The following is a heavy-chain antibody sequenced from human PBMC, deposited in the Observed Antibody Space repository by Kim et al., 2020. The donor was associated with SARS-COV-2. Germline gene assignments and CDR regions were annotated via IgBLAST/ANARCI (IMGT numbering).Heavy chain of an antibody. CDR2: IYYSGST. CDR3: ARIFSGNWNYETGAFDI. J-gene: IGHJ3*02. CDR1: GGSISSSSYY. Sequence: SETLSLTCTVSGGSISSSSYYWGWIRQPPGKGLEWIGSIYYSGSTYYNPSLKSRVTISVDTSKNQFSLKLSSVTAADTAVYYCARIFSGNWNYETGAFDIWGQGTMVTVSS. V-gene: IGHV4-39*01. D-gene: IGHD1-7*01.